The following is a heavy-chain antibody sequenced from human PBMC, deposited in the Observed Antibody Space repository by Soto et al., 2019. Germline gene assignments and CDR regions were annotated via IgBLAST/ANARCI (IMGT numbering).Heavy chain of an antibody. J-gene: IGHJ5*02. D-gene: IGHD1-26*01. Sequence: GGSLRLSCAASGFTFSGHGMHWVRQAPGKGLEWVTLISYDGSNKYYADSVKGRFTISRDNSKNTLYLQMNSLRAEDTAVYYCVKTDMGGSYDHWGLGTLVTVSS. CDR3: VKTDMGGSYDH. CDR2: ISYDGSNK. V-gene: IGHV3-30*18. CDR1: GFTFSGHG.